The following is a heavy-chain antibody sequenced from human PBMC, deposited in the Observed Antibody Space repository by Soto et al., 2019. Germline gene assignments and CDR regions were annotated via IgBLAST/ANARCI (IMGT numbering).Heavy chain of an antibody. V-gene: IGHV3-30*18. Sequence: QVQLVESGGGVVRPGRSLRLSCVASGFIFSNCYMQWIRQAPGKGLAWVAILSYDGSNEYHADSVKGRFTISRDNFKNTLYLQMNSLRPEDTAIYYCAKVHDSALDYWGQGTLVSVSS. CDR1: GFIFSNCY. J-gene: IGHJ4*02. CDR2: LSYDGSNE. CDR3: AKVHDSALDY. D-gene: IGHD2-15*01.